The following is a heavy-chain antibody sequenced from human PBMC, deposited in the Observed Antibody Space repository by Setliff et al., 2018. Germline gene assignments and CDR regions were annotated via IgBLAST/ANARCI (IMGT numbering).Heavy chain of an antibody. CDR2: IYYSGIT. J-gene: IGHJ4*02. D-gene: IGHD3-22*01. CDR1: GGSISSGGYY. V-gene: IGHV4-31*03. CDR3: ARSKRGLYYSDGTGYYYYFDY. Sequence: SETLSLTCNVSGGSISSGGYYWSWIRQHPGKGLEWIGYIYYSGITYYNPSLKSRVTISIDTSKNQFSLKLSSVNAADTAVYYCARSKRGLYYSDGTGYYYYFDYWGLGTRVTVSS.